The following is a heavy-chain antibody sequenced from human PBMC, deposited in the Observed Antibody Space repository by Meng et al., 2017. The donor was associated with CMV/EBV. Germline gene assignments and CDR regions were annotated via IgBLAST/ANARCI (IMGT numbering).Heavy chain of an antibody. CDR3: ARSLVDY. CDR2: INHSGST. CDR1: GGSFSGYY. V-gene: IGHV4-34*01. Sequence: GSLRLSCAVYGGSFSGYYWSWIRQPPGKGLEWIGEINHSGSTNYNPSLKSRVTISVDTSKNQFSLKLSSVTAADTAVYYCARSLVDYWGQGTLVTVSS. J-gene: IGHJ4*02.